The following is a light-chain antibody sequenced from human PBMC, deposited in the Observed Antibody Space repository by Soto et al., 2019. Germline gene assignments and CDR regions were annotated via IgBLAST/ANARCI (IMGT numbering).Light chain of an antibody. V-gene: IGKV1-39*01. CDR3: PLSYGTPVT. CDR1: QSISSY. J-gene: IGKJ5*01. Sequence: SLSGAVGIRVTITRRASQSISSYLNWYQQKPGKAPKLLIYAASSLPSGVPSRFSGSGSQTDFSHTIIRPQPSYLKTYQSPLSYGTPVTCTQGTRLDIK. CDR2: AAS.